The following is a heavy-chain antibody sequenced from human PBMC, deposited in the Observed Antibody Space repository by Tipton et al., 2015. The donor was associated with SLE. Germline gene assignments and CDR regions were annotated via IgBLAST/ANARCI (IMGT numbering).Heavy chain of an antibody. Sequence: SLRLSCAASGFTFSSYSMNWVRQAPGKGLEWVSSISSTSNYIYYADSVKGRFTISRDNSKNTLYLQMNSLRAEDTAVYYCARDTITGTGGFDYWGQGTLVTVSS. CDR2: ISSTSNYI. J-gene: IGHJ4*02. V-gene: IGHV3-21*01. D-gene: IGHD1-20*01. CDR3: ARDTITGTGGFDY. CDR1: GFTFSSYS.